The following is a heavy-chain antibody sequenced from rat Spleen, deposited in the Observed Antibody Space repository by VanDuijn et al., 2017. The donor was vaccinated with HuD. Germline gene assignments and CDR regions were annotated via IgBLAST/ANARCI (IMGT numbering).Heavy chain of an antibody. Sequence: EVQLVESGGGLVQPGGSLKVSCADSGFIFSDYYMAWVRQAPEKGLEWVAFISYEGSDTYYGESVKGRFTTSGDNTKSTLYLQMDRLRSDDTATYYCARPNYPAIRGYVMDAWGQGASVTVSS. V-gene: IGHV5-22*01. D-gene: IGHD1-4*01. J-gene: IGHJ4*01. CDR1: GFIFSDYY. CDR3: ARPNYPAIRGYVMDA. CDR2: ISYEGSDT.